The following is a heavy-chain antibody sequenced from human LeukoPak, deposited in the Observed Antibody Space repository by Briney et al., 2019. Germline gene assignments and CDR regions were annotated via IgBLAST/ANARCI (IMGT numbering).Heavy chain of an antibody. J-gene: IGHJ4*02. Sequence: SETLSLTCAVYGGSFSGHYWSWMRQPPGKGLEWIGEINHSGSTNYNPSLKSRVTISIDTSKNQFSLKLSSVTAADTAVYYCARLRPLDYWGQGTLVTVSS. CDR3: ARLRPLDY. CDR2: INHSGST. V-gene: IGHV4-34*01. CDR1: GGSFSGHY.